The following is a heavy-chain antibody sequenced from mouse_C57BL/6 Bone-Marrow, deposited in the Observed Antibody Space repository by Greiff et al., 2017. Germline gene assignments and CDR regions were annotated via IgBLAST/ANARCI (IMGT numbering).Heavy chain of an antibody. CDR3: AIDYYGSSWNYAMDY. J-gene: IGHJ4*01. V-gene: IGHV1-74*01. CDR1: GYTFTSSW. CDR2: IHPSDSDT. D-gene: IGHD1-1*01. Sequence: QVQLQQPGAELVKPGASVKVSCKASGYTFTSSWMHWVKQRPGPGLEWIGRIHPSDSDTTYNQKFKGKATLTVDKSSSTAYMQLSSLPSEDSAVYYWAIDYYGSSWNYAMDYWGQGTSGTVSS.